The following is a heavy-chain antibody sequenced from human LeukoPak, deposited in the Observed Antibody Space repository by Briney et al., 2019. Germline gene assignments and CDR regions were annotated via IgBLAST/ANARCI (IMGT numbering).Heavy chain of an antibody. J-gene: IGHJ4*02. Sequence: SVTVSCKASGGTFSSYARSWVRQAPGQGLEWMGGIIRIVGTENYAQKFQGRVTITAAPSTSTAYMELSRLRSEDPAVYYCARGQMATWTFNYWGQRTLVTVSS. D-gene: IGHD5-24*01. CDR3: ARGQMATWTFNY. CDR1: GGTFSSYA. V-gene: IGHV1-69*13. CDR2: IIRIVGTE.